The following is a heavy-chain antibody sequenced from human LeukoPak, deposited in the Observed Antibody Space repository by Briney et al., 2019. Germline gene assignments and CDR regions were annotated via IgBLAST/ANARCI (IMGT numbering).Heavy chain of an antibody. CDR3: ARDLDFWSGFPGVGMDV. J-gene: IGHJ6*02. CDR1: GFTLSSYS. Sequence: GGSLRLSCAASGFTLSSYSMNWVRQAPGKGLEWVSSISSSSSYIYYADSVKGRFTISRDNAKNSLYLQMNSLRAEDTAVYYCARDLDFWSGFPGVGMDVWGQGTTVTVSS. V-gene: IGHV3-21*01. D-gene: IGHD3-3*01. CDR2: ISSSSSYI.